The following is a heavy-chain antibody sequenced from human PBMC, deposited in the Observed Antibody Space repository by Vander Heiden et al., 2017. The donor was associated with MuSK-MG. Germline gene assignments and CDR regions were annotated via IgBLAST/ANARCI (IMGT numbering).Heavy chain of an antibody. CDR2: IYYSGST. D-gene: IGHD3-3*01. CDR3: ARSGGHYYYYYYMDV. Sequence: QVQLQESGPGLVKPSETLSLTCPVSGGSISSYYWSWIRQPPGKGLEWIGYIYYSGSTNYNPSLKSRVTISVDTSKNQFSLKLSSVTAADTAVYYCARSGGHYYYYYYMDVWGKGTTVTVSS. CDR1: GGSISSYY. V-gene: IGHV4-59*01. J-gene: IGHJ6*03.